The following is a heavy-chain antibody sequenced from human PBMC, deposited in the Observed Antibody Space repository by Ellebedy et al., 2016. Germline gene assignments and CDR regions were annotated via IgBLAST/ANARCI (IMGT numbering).Heavy chain of an antibody. Sequence: SLKISCVGSGFTFENHAMHWVRQAPGKGLEWVSGINWSGAFTAYGDSVKGRFTISRDNAKKSLFLQMNSLGPEDTAVYYCAKGVGSGWFDPWGQGTLVTVSS. V-gene: IGHV3-9*01. CDR3: AKGVGSGWFDP. CDR2: INWSGAFT. J-gene: IGHJ5*02. CDR1: GFTFENHA. D-gene: IGHD2-15*01.